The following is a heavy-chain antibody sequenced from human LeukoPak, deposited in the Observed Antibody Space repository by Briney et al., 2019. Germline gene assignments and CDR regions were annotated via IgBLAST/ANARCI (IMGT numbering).Heavy chain of an antibody. Sequence: PSETLSLTCAVYGGSFSGYYWNWIRQPPGKGLEWIGEINHSGSTNYNPSLKSRVTISVDTSKKQFSLKLSSVTAADTAVYYCALSGYSGYDYRHDYWGQGTLVTVSS. V-gene: IGHV4-34*01. CDR1: GGSFSGYY. CDR2: INHSGST. D-gene: IGHD5-12*01. J-gene: IGHJ4*02. CDR3: ALSGYSGYDYRHDY.